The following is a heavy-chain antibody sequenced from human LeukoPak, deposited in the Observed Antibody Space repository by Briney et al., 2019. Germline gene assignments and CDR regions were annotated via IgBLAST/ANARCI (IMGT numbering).Heavy chain of an antibody. V-gene: IGHV3-48*03. Sequence: GGSLRLSCAASGFTFSSYEMNWVRQAPGKGLEWVSYISSSGSTIYYADSVKGRFTISRDNAKNSLYLQMNSLRAEDTAVYYCARDQVVTMVRGVSMVNYWGQGTLVTVSS. CDR2: ISSSGSTI. D-gene: IGHD3-10*01. CDR1: GFTFSSYE. CDR3: ARDQVVTMVRGVSMVNY. J-gene: IGHJ4*02.